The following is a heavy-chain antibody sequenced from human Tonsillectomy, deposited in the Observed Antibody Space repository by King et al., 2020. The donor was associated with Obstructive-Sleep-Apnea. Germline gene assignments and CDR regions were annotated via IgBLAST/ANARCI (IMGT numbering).Heavy chain of an antibody. V-gene: IGHV3-7*03. CDR3: ASLNWNDVPDF. D-gene: IGHD1-20*01. CDR1: GFTFSSYW. J-gene: IGHJ4*02. Sequence: EVQLVESGGGLVQPGGSLRLSCAASGFTFSSYWMSWVRQAPGKGLEWVANIKQDGSEKYYVDSVKGRFTISRDNAKNAVYLQMNSLRAEDTAVYYCASLNWNDVPDFWGLGTLVTVSS. CDR2: IKQDGSEK.